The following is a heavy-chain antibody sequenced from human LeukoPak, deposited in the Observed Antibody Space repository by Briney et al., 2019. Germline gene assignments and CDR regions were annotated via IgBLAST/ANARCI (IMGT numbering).Heavy chain of an antibody. V-gene: IGHV3-30*03. CDR1: GFTFSSYG. D-gene: IGHD3-10*01. Sequence: GGSLRLSCAASGFTFSSYGMHWVRQAPGKGLEWVAVISYDGSNKYYADSVKGRFTISRDNSKNTLYLQMNSLRAEDTAVYYCARGRVTMVRGVRRNDAFDIWGQGTMVTVSS. J-gene: IGHJ3*02. CDR3: ARGRVTMVRGVRRNDAFDI. CDR2: ISYDGSNK.